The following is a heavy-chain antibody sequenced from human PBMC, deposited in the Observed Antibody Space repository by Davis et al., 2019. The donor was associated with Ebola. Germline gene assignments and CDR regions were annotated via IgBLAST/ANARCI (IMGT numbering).Heavy chain of an antibody. CDR2: IKQDGSEK. Sequence: GESLKISCAASGFTFSSYWMSWVRQAPGKGLEWVANIKQDGSEKYYVDSVKGRFIISRDNAKNSLYLQMNSLRAEDTAVYYCARAAVQGVIADYWGQGTLVTVSS. CDR3: ARAAVQGVIADY. D-gene: IGHD3-10*01. V-gene: IGHV3-7*01. CDR1: GFTFSSYW. J-gene: IGHJ4*02.